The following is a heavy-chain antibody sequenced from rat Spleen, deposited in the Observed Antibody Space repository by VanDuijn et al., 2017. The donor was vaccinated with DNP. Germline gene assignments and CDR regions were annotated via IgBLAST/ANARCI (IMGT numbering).Heavy chain of an antibody. CDR3: ARHDYYSSPYYAMDA. D-gene: IGHD1-2*01. J-gene: IGHJ4*01. CDR2: ITNSGDST. V-gene: IGHV5S13*01. Sequence: EVQLVESGGGLVQSGRSLKLSCAASGFTFSNYGMAWVRQAPTRGLEWVASITNSGDSTYYRDSVKGRFTISRDNAKSTLYLQMDSLRSEDTATYYCARHDYYSSPYYAMDAWGQGTSVTVSS. CDR1: GFTFSNYG.